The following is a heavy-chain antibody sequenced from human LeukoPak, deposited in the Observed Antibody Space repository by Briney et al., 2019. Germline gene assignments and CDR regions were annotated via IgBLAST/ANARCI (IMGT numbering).Heavy chain of an antibody. CDR2: INAGNSNT. J-gene: IGHJ4*02. CDR3: ARVDSSDLLDY. D-gene: IGHD3-22*01. CDR1: GYTFTSYA. V-gene: IGHV1-3*01. Sequence: ASVKVSCKASGYTFTSYAMHWVRQAPGQRLEWMGWINAGNSNTKYSQKFQGRVTITRDTSASTAYMELSSLRSEDTAVYYCARVDSSDLLDYWGQGTLVTVSS.